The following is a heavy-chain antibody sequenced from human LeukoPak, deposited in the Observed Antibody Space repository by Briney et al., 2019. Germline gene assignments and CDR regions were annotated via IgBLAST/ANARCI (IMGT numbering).Heavy chain of an antibody. CDR1: GGSISPYY. D-gene: IGHD1-1*01. V-gene: IGHV4-59*08. CDR3: SRQEGGKTYDY. CDR2: ISYSGIT. Sequence: SGTLSLTCTVSGGSISPYYWSWIRQPPGKGLEWIGYISYSGITDYNPSLKSRVTISVDTSKNQFSLKLTSVTAADTAVYYCSRQEGGKTYDYWGQGTLVTV. J-gene: IGHJ4*02.